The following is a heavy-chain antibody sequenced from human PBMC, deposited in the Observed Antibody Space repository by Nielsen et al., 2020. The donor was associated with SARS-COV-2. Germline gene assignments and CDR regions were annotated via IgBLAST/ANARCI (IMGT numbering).Heavy chain of an antibody. V-gene: IGHV4-31*03. CDR3: ARASGQIILGYYYGMDV. J-gene: IGHJ6*02. Sequence: SETLSLTCTVSGGSISSGGYYWSWIRQHPGKGLEWIGYIYYSGSTYYNPSLKSRVTISVDTSKNQFSLKLSSVTAADTAVYYCARASGQIILGYYYGMDVWGQGTTVTVSS. D-gene: IGHD6-13*01. CDR2: IYYSGST. CDR1: GGSISSGGYY.